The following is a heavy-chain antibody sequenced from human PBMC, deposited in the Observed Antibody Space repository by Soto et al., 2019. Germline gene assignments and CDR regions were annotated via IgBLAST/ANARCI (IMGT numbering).Heavy chain of an antibody. Sequence: SQPLSLTCAISGDSVSNKGATWNWVRLSPSRGLEWLGRTYYRSKWNYDYAISVKSRISINPDTSKNQFSLQLNSVTPEDTAVNYCARNPPDLNGGLDYWGQETVVTVSS. V-gene: IGHV6-1*01. CDR1: GDSVSNKGAT. CDR2: TYYRSKWNY. CDR3: ARNPPDLNGGLDY. J-gene: IGHJ4*02. D-gene: IGHD4-17*01.